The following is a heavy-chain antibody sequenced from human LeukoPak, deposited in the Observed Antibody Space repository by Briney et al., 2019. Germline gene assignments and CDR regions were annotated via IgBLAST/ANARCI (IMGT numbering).Heavy chain of an antibody. J-gene: IGHJ6*03. CDR3: AKGDCYDSIGRSYCHYYMDV. D-gene: IGHD3-22*01. CDR2: INGSGGST. V-gene: IGHV3-23*01. Sequence: GGSLRLSCAASRFTFSSYAMSWVRQAPGKGLEWVSAINGSGGSTYYADSVKGRFTISRDNSKNTLYLQMNSLRAEDTAVYYCAKGDCYDSIGRSYCHYYMDVWGKGTTVTVSS. CDR1: RFTFSSYA.